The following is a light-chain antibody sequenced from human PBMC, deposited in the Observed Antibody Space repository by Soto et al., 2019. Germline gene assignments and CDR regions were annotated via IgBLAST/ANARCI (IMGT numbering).Light chain of an antibody. Sequence: EIVLTQSPGTLSLSPGERATLXXXASQSVSSNYIAWYQQNPGQAPRLLIYGASTRATGIPDRFSGSGSGTDFTLTISRLEPDDFAVYFCQQYGRSPPFAFGQGTKVEIK. V-gene: IGKV3-20*01. CDR1: QSVSSNY. CDR3: QQYGRSPPFA. CDR2: GAS. J-gene: IGKJ2*01.